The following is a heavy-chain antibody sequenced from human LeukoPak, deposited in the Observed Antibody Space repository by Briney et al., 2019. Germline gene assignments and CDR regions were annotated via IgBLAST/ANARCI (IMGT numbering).Heavy chain of an antibody. D-gene: IGHD5-18*01. CDR2: INDSGGDT. J-gene: IGHJ4*02. CDR3: ATKEGGYSYGYDYFDY. V-gene: IGHV3-23*01. Sequence: GGSLRLSCAASGFTFSSYSMNWVRQAPGKGVEWVSSINDSGGDTYYADSVKGRFTISRDNSKNTLSLRMNSLRAEDTAVYYCATKEGGYSYGYDYFDYWGQGTLVTVSS. CDR1: GFTFSSYS.